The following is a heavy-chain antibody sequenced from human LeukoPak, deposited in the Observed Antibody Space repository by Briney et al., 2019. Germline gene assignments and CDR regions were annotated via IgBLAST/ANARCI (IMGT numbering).Heavy chain of an antibody. D-gene: IGHD3-22*01. Sequence: KASETLSLTCAVYGGSFSGYYWSWIRQPPGKGLEWIGEINHSGSTNYNPSLKSRVTISVDTSKNQFSLKLSSVTAADTAVYYCARGWYDSSGYRFDYWGQGTLVTVSS. V-gene: IGHV4-34*01. CDR1: GGSFSGYY. CDR3: ARGWYDSSGYRFDY. J-gene: IGHJ4*02. CDR2: INHSGST.